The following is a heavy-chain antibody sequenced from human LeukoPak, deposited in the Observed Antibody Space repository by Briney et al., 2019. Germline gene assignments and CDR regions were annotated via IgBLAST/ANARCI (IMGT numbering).Heavy chain of an antibody. CDR2: IIPIFGTA. CDR1: RGTFSSYA. CDR3: ARSYCSSTSCYPNWFDP. V-gene: IGHV1-69*01. Sequence: ASVKVSCKASRGTFSSYAISWVRQAPGQGLEWMGGIIPIFGTANYAQKCQGRVTITADESTSTAYMELSRVRSEDTAVYYCARSYCSSTSCYPNWFDPWGQGTLVTVSS. J-gene: IGHJ5*02. D-gene: IGHD2-2*01.